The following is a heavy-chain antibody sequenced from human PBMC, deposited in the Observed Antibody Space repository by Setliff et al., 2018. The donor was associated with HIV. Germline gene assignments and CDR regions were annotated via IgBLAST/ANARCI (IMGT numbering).Heavy chain of an antibody. CDR3: ARVKRGLEWLPYGYFDY. J-gene: IGHJ4*02. D-gene: IGHD3-3*01. CDR1: GGCISSPGYY. CDR2: FYYTGSD. Sequence: LSLTSSVSGGCISSPGYYWCWIRQHPGKGLAWIGYFYYTGSDYYNPSLKRRVTISVDTSRSQLSLKLNSVTAADTAVYYCARVKRGLEWLPYGYFDYWGQGTLVTVSS. V-gene: IGHV4-30-4*01.